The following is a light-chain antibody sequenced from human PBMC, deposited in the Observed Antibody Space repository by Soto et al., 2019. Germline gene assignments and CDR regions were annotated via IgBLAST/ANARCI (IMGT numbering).Light chain of an antibody. V-gene: IGLV2-11*01. CDR1: SSDVGGYNY. J-gene: IGLJ2*01. CDR3: QSYDSSLSGFHVV. Sequence: QSALTQPRSVSGSPGQSVTISCTGTSSDVGGYNYVSWYQQHPGKAPKLMIYGNSNRPSGVPDRFSGSKSGTSASLAITGLQAEDEADYYCQSYDSSLSGFHVVFGGGTKLTVL. CDR2: GNS.